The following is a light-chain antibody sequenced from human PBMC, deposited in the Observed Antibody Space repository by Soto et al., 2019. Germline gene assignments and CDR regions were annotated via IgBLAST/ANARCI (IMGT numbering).Light chain of an antibody. CDR2: EAS. Sequence: QSALTQPPSVSGSPGQSVTISCTGTSTDFVSYNRVSWYQQPPGTAPKLIIYEASNRPSGVPGRFSGSKSGNTASLTISGFQAADEADYYCSLYTSENTYVFGTGTKLTVL. V-gene: IGLV2-18*01. CDR1: STDFVSYNR. CDR3: SLYTSENTYV. J-gene: IGLJ1*01.